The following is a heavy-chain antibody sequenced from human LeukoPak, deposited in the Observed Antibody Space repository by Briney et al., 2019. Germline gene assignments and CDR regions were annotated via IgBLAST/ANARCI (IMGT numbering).Heavy chain of an antibody. CDR3: ARERTPKHYYSSGTYDRYFDR. D-gene: IGHD3-10*01. CDR1: GFTLSDYY. J-gene: IGHJ4*02. Sequence: SGGSLRLSCAASGFTLSDYYMSWIRQAPGKGLERISFISSSGSTKYYADSVKGRFTISRDTTQNSLFLQMHSLRAEDTALYYCARERTPKHYYSSGTYDRYFDRWGQGTLVTVSS. V-gene: IGHV3-11*04. CDR2: ISSSGSTK.